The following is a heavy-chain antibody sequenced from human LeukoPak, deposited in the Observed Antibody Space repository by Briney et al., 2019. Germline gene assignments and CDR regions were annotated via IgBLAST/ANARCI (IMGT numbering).Heavy chain of an antibody. CDR2: IWYDGSDK. CDR1: GFPFSNYA. Sequence: GGSLRLSCAASGFPFSNYAMHWVRQDPGKGLEWVSVIWYDGSDKYYGESLKGRFTISRDNSKKKLYLQMNSLGAEDSAVYYCARGPPGDFWTYDYYYYGMDVWGQGTTVTVSS. V-gene: IGHV3-33*01. D-gene: IGHD3/OR15-3a*01. CDR3: ARGPPGDFWTYDYYYYGMDV. J-gene: IGHJ6*02.